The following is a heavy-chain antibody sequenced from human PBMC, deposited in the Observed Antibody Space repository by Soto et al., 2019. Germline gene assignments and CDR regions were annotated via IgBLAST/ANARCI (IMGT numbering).Heavy chain of an antibody. V-gene: IGHV3-48*01. CDR2: ISSSSSTI. J-gene: IGHJ4*02. D-gene: IGHD3-3*01. CDR3: ARDLTIFGVVITQN. CDR1: GFTFSSYC. Sequence: GGSLRLSCAASGFTFSSYCMNWVRQAPGKGLEWVSYISSSSSTIYYADSVKGRFTISRDNAKNSLYLQMNSLRAEDTAVYYCARDLTIFGVVITQNWGQGTLVTVS.